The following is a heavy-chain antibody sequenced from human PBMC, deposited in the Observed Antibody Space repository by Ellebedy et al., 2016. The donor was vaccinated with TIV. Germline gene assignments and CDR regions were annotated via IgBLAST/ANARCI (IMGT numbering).Heavy chain of an antibody. Sequence: AASVKVSCKASGYTFTSYDINWVRQAPGQGLEWMAIINPSGGSTNYAPKFQGRVTMTRDTSTRTVYMEMSSLRSEDTAIYYCARVDRYFYYGTDLWGQGTTVTVSS. J-gene: IGHJ6*02. CDR3: ARVDRYFYYGTDL. D-gene: IGHD3-16*02. CDR1: GYTFTSYD. V-gene: IGHV1-46*01. CDR2: INPSGGST.